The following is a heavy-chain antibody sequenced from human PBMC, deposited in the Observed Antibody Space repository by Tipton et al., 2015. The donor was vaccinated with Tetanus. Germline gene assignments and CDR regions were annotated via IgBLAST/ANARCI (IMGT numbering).Heavy chain of an antibody. CDR1: GGSISGSPYF. CDR3: ARDQGGGRVVRLNWFDP. J-gene: IGHJ5*02. CDR2: IYYSGDT. D-gene: IGHD6-6*01. V-gene: IGHV4-31*03. Sequence: LRLSCTVSGGSISGSPYFWNWIRQRPGKGPEWIGYIYYSGDTYINPSLKSRVSMSVDTSKSQVSLKLRSVTAADTAVYYCARDQGGGRVVRLNWFDPWGQGVLVTVSS.